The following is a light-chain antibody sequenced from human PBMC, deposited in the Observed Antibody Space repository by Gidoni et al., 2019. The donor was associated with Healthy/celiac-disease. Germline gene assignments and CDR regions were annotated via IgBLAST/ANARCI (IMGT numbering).Light chain of an antibody. CDR2: QDS. CDR3: QAWDSSTPV. V-gene: IGLV3-1*01. Sequence: SYELTHPPSVSVSPGQTASITCSGDKLGDKSACWYQQKPGQSPVLVIYQDSKRPSGLPERFSGSNSGNTATLTISGTQAMDEADYYCQAWDSSTPVFGTGTKVTVL. CDR1: KLGDKS. J-gene: IGLJ1*01.